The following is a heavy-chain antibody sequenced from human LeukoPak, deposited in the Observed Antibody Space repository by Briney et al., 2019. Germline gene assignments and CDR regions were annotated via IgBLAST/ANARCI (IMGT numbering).Heavy chain of an antibody. D-gene: IGHD6-13*01. CDR3: TLQGYSSSWYYFDY. CDR2: IRSKANSYAT. J-gene: IGHJ4*02. V-gene: IGHV3-73*01. CDR1: GFTFSNFG. Sequence: PGGSLRLSCAASGFTFSNFGMHWVRQASGKGLEWVGRIRSKANSYATAYAAPVKGRFTISRDDSKNTAYLQMNSLKTEDTAVYYCTLQGYSSSWYYFDYWGQGTLVTVSS.